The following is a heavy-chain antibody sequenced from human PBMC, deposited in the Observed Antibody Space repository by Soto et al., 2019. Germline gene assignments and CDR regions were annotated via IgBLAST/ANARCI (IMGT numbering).Heavy chain of an antibody. CDR2: IYYSENT. J-gene: IGHJ3*02. CDR3: ATARLREFTVIHNVFDI. D-gene: IGHD4-17*01. Sequence: QVQLQESGPGLMKPSETLSLSCSVSGDSISSGDYYWSWIRQPPGKGLEYIGYIYYSENTFYSPSLEGRLTISVDTSKNQVSLKLNSVTVADTAVYYCATARLREFTVIHNVFDIWGQGTMVTVSS. V-gene: IGHV4-30-4*01. CDR1: GDSISSGDYY.